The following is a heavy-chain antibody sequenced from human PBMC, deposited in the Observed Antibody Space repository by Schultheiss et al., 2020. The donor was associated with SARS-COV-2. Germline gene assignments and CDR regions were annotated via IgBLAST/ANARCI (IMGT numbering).Heavy chain of an antibody. J-gene: IGHJ6*02. CDR2: IWYDGSNK. D-gene: IGHD3-22*01. CDR3: ARNGLNYYDSSGYYYYYGMDV. CDR1: GFTFSSYG. Sequence: GGSLRLSCAASGFTFSSYGMHWVRQAPGKGLEWVAVIWYDGSNKYYADSVKGRFTISRDNSKNTLYLQMNSLRAEDTAVYYCARNGLNYYDSSGYYYYYGMDVWGQGTTVTVSS. V-gene: IGHV3-33*01.